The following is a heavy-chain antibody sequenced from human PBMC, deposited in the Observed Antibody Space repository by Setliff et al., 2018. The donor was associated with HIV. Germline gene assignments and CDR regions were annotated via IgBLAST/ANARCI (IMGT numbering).Heavy chain of an antibody. CDR2: ISSSDDDT. J-gene: IGHJ4*02. Sequence: GESLKISCAASGFSNSALHWVRQAPGKGLEWVSSISSSDDDTHYADSLRGRFTVSRDNAKSALYLQMNNLSVDDTAVYYCVRDSAASVWVGASVYYFDFWGQGIQVTVSS. V-gene: IGHV3-21*01. CDR3: VRDSAASVWVGASVYYFDF. CDR1: GFSNSA. D-gene: IGHD1-26*01.